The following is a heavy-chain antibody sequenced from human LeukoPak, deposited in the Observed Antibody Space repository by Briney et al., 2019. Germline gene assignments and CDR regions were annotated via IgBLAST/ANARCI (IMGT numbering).Heavy chain of an antibody. CDR1: GFTLSTYW. J-gene: IGHJ4*02. CDR3: STSSGSL. V-gene: IGHV3-7*01. Sequence: GGSLRLSCSASGFTLSTYWMSWVRQAPGKGLEWVANIKQDGSEKYYVDSVKGRFTISRDNAKNSLYLQMNSLRDEDTGVYYCSTSSGSLWGQGTLVTVSS. D-gene: IGHD6-19*01. CDR2: IKQDGSEK.